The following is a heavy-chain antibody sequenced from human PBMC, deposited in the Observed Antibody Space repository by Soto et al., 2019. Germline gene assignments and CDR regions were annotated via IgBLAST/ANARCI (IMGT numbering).Heavy chain of an antibody. D-gene: IGHD6-13*01. CDR2: IFSSGTT. CDR3: ARVRAAGSFYVVDM. V-gene: IGHV4-59*01. Sequence: PSETLSLTCTVSVGSFNGYSWNWIRQPPGKGLESIGYIFSSGTTKYNPSLKSRLIISIDMPKRQFSLKLTSVTADDTAVYYCARVRAAGSFYVVDMCVQGKTGTGSS. J-gene: IGHJ6*02. CDR1: VGSFNGYS.